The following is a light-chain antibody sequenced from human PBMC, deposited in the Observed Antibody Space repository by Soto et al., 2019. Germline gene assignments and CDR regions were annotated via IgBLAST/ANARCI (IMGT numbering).Light chain of an antibody. CDR3: QQRSDWYT. CDR1: QSISRY. J-gene: IGKJ2*01. V-gene: IGKV3-11*01. Sequence: EIVLTQSPATLSLSPGERATLSCRASQSISRYLAWYQQKLGQAPRLLIYDASTRPTGIPARFSGSGSGTDFTLTISSLEPEDFAVYYCQQRSDWYTFGQGTRLEIK. CDR2: DAS.